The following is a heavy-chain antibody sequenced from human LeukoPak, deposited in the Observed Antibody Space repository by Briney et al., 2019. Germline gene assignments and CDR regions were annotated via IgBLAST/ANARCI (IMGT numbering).Heavy chain of an antibody. CDR3: ARSSQVVVVINYYYMDV. D-gene: IGHD3-22*01. V-gene: IGHV1-24*01. CDR2: FDPEDGET. CDR1: GYTLTELS. Sequence: ASVKVSCKVSGYTLTELSMHWVRQAPGKGLEWMGGFDPEDGETIYAQKFQGRVTMTEDTSTDTAYMELSSLRSEDTAVYYCARSSQVVVVINYYYMDVWGKGTTVTVSS. J-gene: IGHJ6*03.